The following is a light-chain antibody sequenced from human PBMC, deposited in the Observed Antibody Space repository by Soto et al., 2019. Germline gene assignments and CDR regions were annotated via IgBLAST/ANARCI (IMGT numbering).Light chain of an antibody. V-gene: IGLV2-14*01. CDR1: SSDVGGYNY. J-gene: IGLJ1*01. Sequence: QSALTQPASVSGSPGQSITISCTGTSSDVGGYNYVSWYQHHPGKAPKLMIYEVSNRPSGVSYRFSGSKSGITASLTISGLLADDEADYYCTSYPGCGIVLGTGTKVTVL. CDR3: TSYPGCGIV. CDR2: EVS.